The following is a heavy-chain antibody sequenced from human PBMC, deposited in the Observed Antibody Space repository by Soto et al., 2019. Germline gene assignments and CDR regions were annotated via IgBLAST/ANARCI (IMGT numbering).Heavy chain of an antibody. V-gene: IGHV1-18*01. CDR2: ISVHNGYT. Sequence: QVQLAQSGAEVKKPGASVTVSCKASGYTFSSYGISWVRQAPGQGLEWVGWISVHNGYTKYATELQGRVTMTTDTSTSTAYMELRSLRSDDSAVYFCARLEHNFGPHDYWGQGTLVIVTS. J-gene: IGHJ4*02. CDR1: GYTFSSYG. D-gene: IGHD1-1*01. CDR3: ARLEHNFGPHDY.